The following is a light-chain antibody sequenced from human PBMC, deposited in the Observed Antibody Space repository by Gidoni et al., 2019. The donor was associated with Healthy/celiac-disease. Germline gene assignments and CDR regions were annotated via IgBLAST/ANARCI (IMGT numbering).Light chain of an antibody. CDR2: DAS. CDR3: QQRRNWPPT. V-gene: IGKV3-11*01. CDR1: QSVSSY. Sequence: IVLTQSPATLSLSPGERATLSCRASQSVSSYLAWYQQKPGQAPRLLIYDASNGATGIPARFSGSGSGTDFTLTISSLEPEDFAVYYCQQRRNWPPTFGQGTRLEIK. J-gene: IGKJ5*01.